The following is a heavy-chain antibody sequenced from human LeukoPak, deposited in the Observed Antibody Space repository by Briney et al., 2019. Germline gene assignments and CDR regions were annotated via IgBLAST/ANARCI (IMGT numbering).Heavy chain of an antibody. CDR2: ISPDGSQT. CDR3: VRSLRSADF. Sequence: GGSLRLSCAASGFSLSNYWMHWVRQAPGKGLMWVSQISPDGSQTFYTDSVKGRFTISRDNAKNTLFLQMDSLRAEDTALYYCVRSLRSADFWGQGTLVTVSS. J-gene: IGHJ4*02. CDR1: GFSLSNYW. V-gene: IGHV3-74*01.